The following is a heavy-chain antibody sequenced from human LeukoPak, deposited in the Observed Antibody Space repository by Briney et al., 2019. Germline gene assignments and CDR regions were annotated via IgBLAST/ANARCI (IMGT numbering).Heavy chain of an antibody. CDR1: GGSISSGDYY. D-gene: IGHD2-2*01. CDR3: ARLGGCSSTSCSWAFDI. J-gene: IGHJ3*02. CDR2: IYYSGST. V-gene: IGHV4-30-4*01. Sequence: SQTLSLTCTVSGGSISSGDYYWSWIRQPPGQGLEWIGYIYYSGSTYYNPSLKSRVTISVDTSKNQFSLKLSSVTAADTAVYYCARLGGCSSTSCSWAFDIWGQGTMVTVSS.